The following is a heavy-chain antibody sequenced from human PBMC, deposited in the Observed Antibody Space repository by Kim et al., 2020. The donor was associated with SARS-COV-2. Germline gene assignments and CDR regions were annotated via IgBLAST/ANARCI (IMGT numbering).Heavy chain of an antibody. V-gene: IGHV3-30*07. CDR3: ARVSYDSSGYYWGLDY. D-gene: IGHD3-22*01. J-gene: IGHJ4*02. Sequence: SVKGRFTISRDNSKNTLYLQMNSLRAEDTAVYYCARVSYDSSGYYWGLDYWGQGTLVTVSS.